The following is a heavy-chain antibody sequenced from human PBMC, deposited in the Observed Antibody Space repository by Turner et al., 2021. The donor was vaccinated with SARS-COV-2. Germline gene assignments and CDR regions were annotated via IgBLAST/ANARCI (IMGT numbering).Heavy chain of an antibody. CDR2: IYSGGIT. J-gene: IGHJ3*02. CDR1: GFTVSGNY. Sequence: EVQLVESGGGLVQPGGSLRLSCAASGFTVSGNYMSWVRQSPGKGLECVSVIYSGGITYYAGSVKGRFTSSRDNSKNTLYLQMNSLRAEDTAVYYCARGYSSGWYQSGAFDIWGQGTMVTVSS. D-gene: IGHD6-19*01. V-gene: IGHV3-53*01. CDR3: ARGYSSGWYQSGAFDI.